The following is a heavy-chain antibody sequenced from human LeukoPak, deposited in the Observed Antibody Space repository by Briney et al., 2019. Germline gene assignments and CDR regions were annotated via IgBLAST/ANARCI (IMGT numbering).Heavy chain of an antibody. Sequence: PGGSLRLSCAASGFTFSSYSMNWVRQAPGKGLEWVSFISSGSSYIYYADSVKGRFTISRDNAKNSLYLQMNSLRPEDTAVYYCAREVGYCSGGRCLHYYFDYWGQGTLVIVSS. D-gene: IGHD2-15*01. CDR1: GFTFSSYS. CDR2: ISSGSSYI. J-gene: IGHJ4*02. V-gene: IGHV3-21*01. CDR3: AREVGYCSGGRCLHYYFDY.